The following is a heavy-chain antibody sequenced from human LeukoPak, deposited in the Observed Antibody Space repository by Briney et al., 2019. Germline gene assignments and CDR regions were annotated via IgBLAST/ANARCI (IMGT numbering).Heavy chain of an antibody. Sequence: GGSLRLYCAASGFTFTNYVVNWVRQAPGKGLEWVSSITGTADKTYDADSVKGRFTISRDNSKNTLSLQMSSLRVEDTAIYYCARRGGSRGWGAFDIWGQGTIVTVSS. D-gene: IGHD6-19*01. V-gene: IGHV3-23*01. CDR3: ARRGGSRGWGAFDI. CDR1: GFTFTNYV. J-gene: IGHJ3*02. CDR2: ITGTADKT.